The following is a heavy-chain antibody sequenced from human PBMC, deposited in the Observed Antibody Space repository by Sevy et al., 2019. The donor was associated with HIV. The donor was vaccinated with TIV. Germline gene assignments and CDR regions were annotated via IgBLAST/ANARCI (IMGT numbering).Heavy chain of an antibody. CDR3: ARDGGTVTTPGYFDY. D-gene: IGHD4-17*01. V-gene: IGHV4-30-2*01. CDR2: IFHTGNT. Sequence: SETLSLTCTVAGGSISSGAYSWNWIRQPPGKGLEWIGYIFHTGNTYYNPSLKSRVTISVDRSKNHFYLKMTSVTAADTALYYCARDGGTVTTPGYFDYWGQGTLVTVSS. CDR1: GGSISSGAYS. J-gene: IGHJ4*02.